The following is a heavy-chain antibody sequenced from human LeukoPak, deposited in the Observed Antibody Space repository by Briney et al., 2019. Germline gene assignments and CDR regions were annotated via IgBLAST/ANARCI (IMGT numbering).Heavy chain of an antibody. D-gene: IGHD6-6*01. CDR1: GFTFSSYS. CDR3: ARNSPLAALDY. V-gene: IGHV3-21*01. J-gene: IGHJ4*02. Sequence: GGSLRLSCAASGFTFSSYSMNWVRQAPGKGLEWVSSISSSDTYIYHADSVKGRFTISRDNAKNSLYLQMNSLRVEDTAVYYCARNSPLAALDYWGQGTLVTVSS. CDR2: ISSSDTYI.